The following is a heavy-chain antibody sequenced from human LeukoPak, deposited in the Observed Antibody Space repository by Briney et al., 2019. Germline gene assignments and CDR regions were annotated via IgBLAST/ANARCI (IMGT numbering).Heavy chain of an antibody. CDR1: GYTFTGYY. Sequence: ASVKVSCKASGYTFTGYYMHWVRQAPGQGLEWMGWINPNSGGTNYAQKFQGRVTMTRDTSISTAYMELSRLRSDDTAVYYCARDDSVSARGDYWGQGTLVTVSS. D-gene: IGHD6-6*01. J-gene: IGHJ4*02. V-gene: IGHV1-2*02. CDR2: INPNSGGT. CDR3: ARDDSVSARGDY.